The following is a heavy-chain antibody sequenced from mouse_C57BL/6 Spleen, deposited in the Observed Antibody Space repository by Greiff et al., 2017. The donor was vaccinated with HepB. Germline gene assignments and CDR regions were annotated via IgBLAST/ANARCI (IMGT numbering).Heavy chain of an antibody. Sequence: EVQLQQSGAELVRPGASVKLSCTASGFNIKDDYMHWVKQRPEQGLEWIGWIDPENGDTEYASKFQGKATIPADTSSNTAYLQLSSLTSEDTAVYYCTGWEDYFDYWGQGTTLTVSS. D-gene: IGHD3-3*01. CDR1: GFNIKDDY. V-gene: IGHV14-4*01. CDR2: IDPENGDT. J-gene: IGHJ2*01. CDR3: TGWEDYFDY.